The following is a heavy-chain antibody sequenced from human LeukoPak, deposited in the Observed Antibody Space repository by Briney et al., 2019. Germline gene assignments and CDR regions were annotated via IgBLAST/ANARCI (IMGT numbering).Heavy chain of an antibody. CDR3: ATPPGSTDY. CDR1: GFTFSNYE. Sequence: GGSLRLSCAASGFTFSNYEMKWVRQAPGKGLEWVSYISSSGDTIYYADSVKGRFTVSRDNAKNSLYLQMNSLRAEDTAIYYCATPPGSTDYWGQGTLVTVSS. V-gene: IGHV3-48*03. D-gene: IGHD2-15*01. J-gene: IGHJ4*02. CDR2: ISSSGDTI.